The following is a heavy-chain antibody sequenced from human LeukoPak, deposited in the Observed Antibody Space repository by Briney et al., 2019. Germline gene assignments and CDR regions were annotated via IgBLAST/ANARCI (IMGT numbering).Heavy chain of an antibody. Sequence: PGGSLRLSCAASGFTFSSYSMNWVRQAPGKGLEWVSSISSSRSYIYYADSVKGRFTISRDNAKNALYLQMNSLRAEDTAVYYCARDPSSYYDFWSGYTGSEERWFDPWGQGTLVTVSS. J-gene: IGHJ5*02. V-gene: IGHV3-21*01. D-gene: IGHD3-3*01. CDR1: GFTFSSYS. CDR3: ARDPSSYYDFWSGYTGSEERWFDP. CDR2: ISSSRSYI.